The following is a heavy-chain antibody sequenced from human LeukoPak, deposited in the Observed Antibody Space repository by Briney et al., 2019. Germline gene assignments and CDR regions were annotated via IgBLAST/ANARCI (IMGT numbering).Heavy chain of an antibody. CDR1: GFGFSTYD. V-gene: IGHV3-48*03. CDR3: AIFAGSSSWGDAVDV. CDR2: IRSDGTSI. Sequence: PGGSLRLSCAASGFGFSTYDFKWVRQAPGKGLEWISYIRSDGTSIYYADAVRGRFTISRYNAKNSLHLQMDSLRAEDTAVYYCAIFAGSSSWGDAVDVCGQGTMVIVSS. J-gene: IGHJ3*01. D-gene: IGHD1-26*01.